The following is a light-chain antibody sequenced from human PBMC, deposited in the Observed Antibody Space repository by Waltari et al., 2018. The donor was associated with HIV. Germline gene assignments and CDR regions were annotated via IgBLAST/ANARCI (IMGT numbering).Light chain of an antibody. CDR2: GVS. V-gene: IGLV2-23*02. Sequence: QSALPQPASVSGSPGQSITISCTGTSSDVGSYNLVSWYQQHPGKAPKLMMYGVSKRPSGVSNRVSGSKSGNTASLTSTGLQAEDEAEYYCCSYAGSSTYVFGTGTKVTGL. CDR1: SSDVGSYNL. J-gene: IGLJ1*01. CDR3: CSYAGSSTYV.